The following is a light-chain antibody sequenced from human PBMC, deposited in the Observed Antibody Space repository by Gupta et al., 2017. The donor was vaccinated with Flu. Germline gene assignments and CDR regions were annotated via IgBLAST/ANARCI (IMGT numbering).Light chain of an antibody. J-gene: IGKJ4*01. CDR1: QGISGY. CDR2: ETF. V-gene: IGKV1-12*01. Sequence: QMTQSPSSVSASVGDRVTITCRASQGISGYLAWYQQKPGKAPKLLIYETFNLESGVPPRFSGSGSGADFTLTISSLQPEDFATYYCQQADSFPLTFGGGTKVEIK. CDR3: QQADSFPLT.